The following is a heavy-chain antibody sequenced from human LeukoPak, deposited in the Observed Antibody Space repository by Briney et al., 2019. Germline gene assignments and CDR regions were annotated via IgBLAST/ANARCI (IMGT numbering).Heavy chain of an antibody. CDR1: GCSISSYY. CDR2: IYYSGST. J-gene: IGHJ4*02. D-gene: IGHD3-3*01. V-gene: IGHV4-59*01. Sequence: SETLSLTCTVSGCSISSYYWSWIRQPPGKGLEWIGYIYYSGSTNYNPSLKSRVTISVDTSKNQFSLKLSSVTAADTAVYYCARGLKYYDFWSGSAMGYYFDYWGQGTLVTVSS. CDR3: ARGLKYYDFWSGSAMGYYFDY.